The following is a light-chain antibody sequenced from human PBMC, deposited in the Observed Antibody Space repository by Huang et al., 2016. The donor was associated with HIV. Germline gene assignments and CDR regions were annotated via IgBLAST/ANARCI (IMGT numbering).Light chain of an antibody. V-gene: IGKV3-20*01. J-gene: IGKJ2*01. CDR1: QSVDSGY. CDR2: GTS. Sequence: LTQSPGSLSLSPGDRVTLSCRVSQSVDSGYVAWYHQKPGQSPRLIVYGTSSRASGIPSRFSGSGSGRDFSLTISGLDSEDFGVYYCQQYGSSMATFGQGTKVDI. CDR3: QQYGSSMAT.